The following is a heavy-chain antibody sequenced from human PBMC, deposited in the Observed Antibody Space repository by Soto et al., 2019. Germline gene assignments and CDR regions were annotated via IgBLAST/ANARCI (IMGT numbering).Heavy chain of an antibody. CDR2: IKSETDGGTI. Sequence: EVQLVESGGGLVKPGGSLRLSCAGSGFTFSNVWMNWVRQAPGKGLEWVGRIKSETDGGTIDYAAPVKGRFTISRDDSNNTLYLQMNSLKTEDTATYCCTPLALKYNSDSYLSSDWGQGTRVTVSS. V-gene: IGHV3-15*07. CDR1: GFTFSNVW. D-gene: IGHD6-19*01. J-gene: IGHJ4*02. CDR3: TPLALKYNSDSYLSSD.